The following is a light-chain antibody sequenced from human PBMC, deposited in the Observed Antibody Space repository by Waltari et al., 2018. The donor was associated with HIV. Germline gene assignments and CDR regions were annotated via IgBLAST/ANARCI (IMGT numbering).Light chain of an antibody. CDR1: QSLLHSNGYNY. J-gene: IGKJ1*01. Sequence: DIVMTQPPLSLPVTPGEPASISCMSSQSLLHSNGYNYLDWYLQKPGQSPQLLIYLGSNLASGVPDRFSGSGSGTDFTLKISRVEAEDVGVYYCMQALQTPPTFGQGTKVEIK. CDR3: MQALQTPPT. CDR2: LGS. V-gene: IGKV2-28*01.